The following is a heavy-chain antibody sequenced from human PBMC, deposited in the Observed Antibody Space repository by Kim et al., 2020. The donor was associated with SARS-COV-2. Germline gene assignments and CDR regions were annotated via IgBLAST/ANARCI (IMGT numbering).Heavy chain of an antibody. CDR2: SRKTANGYTT. CDR3: ARGRAAGARYSGMDV. J-gene: IGHJ6*02. V-gene: IGHV3-72*01. D-gene: IGHD6-19*01. Sequence: GGSLRLSCAASGFTFSDRYMDWVRQAPGKGLEWVGRSRKTANGYTTEYAASVTGRFTISRDDSKNSLYLQMNSLKTEDTAVYYCARGRAAGARYSGMDVWGQGTTVTVSS. CDR1: GFTFSDRY.